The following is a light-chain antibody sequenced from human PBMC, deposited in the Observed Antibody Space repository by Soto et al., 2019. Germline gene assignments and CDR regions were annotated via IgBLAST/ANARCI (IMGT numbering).Light chain of an antibody. CDR2: EGS. CDR1: QSLLHTDDKTY. Sequence: DVVVTQTPLSLSVTPGQAASISCKSSQSLLHTDDKTYLYRYLHKPGQPPQLLIYEGSKRFSGVPDRFNGSGSETDFPLKISRVQAGDVGVYYCLQCLQVPFTFGGGTKVEIK. CDR3: LQCLQVPFT. J-gene: IGKJ4*01. V-gene: IGKV2D-29*01.